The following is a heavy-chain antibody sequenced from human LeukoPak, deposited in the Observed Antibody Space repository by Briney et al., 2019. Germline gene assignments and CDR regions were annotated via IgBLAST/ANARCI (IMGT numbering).Heavy chain of an antibody. V-gene: IGHV3-21*01. CDR2: ISSSSSYI. D-gene: IGHD4-17*01. Sequence: GGSLRLSCAASGFTFSSYSMNWVRQAPGKGLEWVSSISSSSSYIYYADSVKGRFTISRDNAKNSLYLQMNSLRAEDTAVYYCARDYRDYGDYSSYYYYYMDVWGKGTTVTVSS. CDR1: GFTFSSYS. CDR3: ARDYRDYGDYSSYYYYYMDV. J-gene: IGHJ6*03.